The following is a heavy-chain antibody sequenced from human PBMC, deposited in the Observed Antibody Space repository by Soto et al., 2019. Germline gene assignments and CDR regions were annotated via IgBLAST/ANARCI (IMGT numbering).Heavy chain of an antibody. D-gene: IGHD2-2*01. V-gene: IGHV3-30*03. J-gene: IGHJ4*02. CDR3: ARDLPGYCSTTNCYYYFDF. Sequence: GSLRLSCAASGFTFSSYGMHWVRQAPGKGLEWVAVISYDGSNKYYADSVKGRFTISRDNSKNTLYLQMNSLRAEDTAVYYCARDLPGYCSTTNCYYYFDFWGQGTLVTVSS. CDR2: ISYDGSNK. CDR1: GFTFSSYG.